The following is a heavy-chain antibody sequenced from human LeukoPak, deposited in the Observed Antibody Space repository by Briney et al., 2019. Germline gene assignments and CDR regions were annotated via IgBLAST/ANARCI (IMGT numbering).Heavy chain of an antibody. CDR2: INHSGST. J-gene: IGHJ3*02. Sequence: SETLSLTCAVYGGSFSGYYWSWIRQPPGKGPEWIGEINHSGSTNYNPSLKSRVTISVDTSKNQFSLKLSSVTAADTAVYYCARRQLRYFDWLQPRAFDIWGQGTMVTVSS. D-gene: IGHD3-9*01. CDR3: ARRQLRYFDWLQPRAFDI. V-gene: IGHV4-34*01. CDR1: GGSFSGYY.